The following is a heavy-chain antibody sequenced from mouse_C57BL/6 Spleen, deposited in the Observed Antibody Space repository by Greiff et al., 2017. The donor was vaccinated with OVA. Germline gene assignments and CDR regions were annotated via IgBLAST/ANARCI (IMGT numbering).Heavy chain of an antibody. CDR3: ARSDVSYYFDY. CDR1: GYTFTSYT. D-gene: IGHD6-2*01. V-gene: IGHV1-4*01. Sequence: VKLLESGAELARPGASVKMSCKASGYTFTSYTMHWVKQRPGQGLEWIGYINPSSGYTKYNQKFKDKTTLTADKSSSTAYMQLSSLTSEDSAVYYCARSDVSYYFDYWGQGTTLTVSS. J-gene: IGHJ2*01. CDR2: INPSSGYT.